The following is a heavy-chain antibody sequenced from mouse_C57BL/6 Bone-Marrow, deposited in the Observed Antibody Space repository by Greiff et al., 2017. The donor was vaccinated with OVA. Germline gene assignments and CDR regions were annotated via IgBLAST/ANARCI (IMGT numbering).Heavy chain of an antibody. CDR1: GFNIKDDY. CDR2: IDPENGDT. J-gene: IGHJ4*01. D-gene: IGHD2-2*01. V-gene: IGHV14-4*01. CDR3: TTMVTTWGEGYYAMDY. Sequence: EVQLQQSGAELVRPGASVKLSCTASGFNIKDDYMHWVKQRPEQGLEWIGWIDPENGDTEYASKFQGKATITADTSSNTAYLQLSSLTSEDTAVYYSTTMVTTWGEGYYAMDYWGQGTSVTVSA.